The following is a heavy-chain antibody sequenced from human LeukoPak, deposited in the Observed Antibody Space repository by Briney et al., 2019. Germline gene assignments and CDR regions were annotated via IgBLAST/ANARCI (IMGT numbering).Heavy chain of an antibody. Sequence: ASVKVSCKACGYTFTDYYIHWLRQAPGQGLEWMGWINPNNGGTNYAQKFQGRVTLTRDTSISTAYMELSRLRSDDTAMYYCVREVTYYKGPWGQGTLVTVSS. V-gene: IGHV1-2*02. CDR1: GYTFTDYY. CDR2: INPNNGGT. CDR3: VREVTYYKGP. J-gene: IGHJ5*02. D-gene: IGHD3-10*01.